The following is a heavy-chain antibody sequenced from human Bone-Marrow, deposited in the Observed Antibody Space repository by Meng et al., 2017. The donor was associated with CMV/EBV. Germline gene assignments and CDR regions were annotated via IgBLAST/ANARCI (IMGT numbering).Heavy chain of an antibody. CDR3: ARGQGGI. D-gene: IGHD1-26*01. V-gene: IGHV1-18*01. J-gene: IGHJ4*02. CDR2: ISTYNDNT. CDR1: GYNFTSYG. Sequence: SGKVACKASGYNFTSYGITWVRQAPGQGLEWMGWISTYNDNTYYAQKIQGRATMTTDTSTTTAYMELRSLTSDDTAVYYCARGQGGIWGQGTLVTVSS.